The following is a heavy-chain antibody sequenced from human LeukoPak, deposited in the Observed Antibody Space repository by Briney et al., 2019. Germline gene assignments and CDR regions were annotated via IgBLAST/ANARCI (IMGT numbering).Heavy chain of an antibody. CDR2: INHSGST. CDR1: GGSFSGYY. Sequence: SETLSLTCAVYGGSFSGYYWSWIRQPPGKGLKWIGEINHSGSTNYNPSLKSRVTISVDTSKNQFSLKLSSVTAADTAVYYCARRYYYDSSGYYSLGYYYYGMDVWGQGTTVTVSS. V-gene: IGHV4-34*01. CDR3: ARRYYYDSSGYYSLGYYYYGMDV. D-gene: IGHD3-22*01. J-gene: IGHJ6*02.